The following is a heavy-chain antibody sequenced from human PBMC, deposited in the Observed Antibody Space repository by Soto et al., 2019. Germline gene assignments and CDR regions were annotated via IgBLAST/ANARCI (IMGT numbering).Heavy chain of an antibody. D-gene: IGHD3-3*01. CDR2: INPNSGGT. V-gene: IGHV1-2*02. J-gene: IGHJ6*02. Sequence: GASVKVSCKASGYTFTGYYMHWVRQAPGQGLEWMGWINPNSGGTNYAQKFQGRVTMTRDTSISTAYMELSRLRSDDTAVYYCASTTIFGVAYYYGMDVWGQGTTVTVSS. CDR1: GYTFTGYY. CDR3: ASTTIFGVAYYYGMDV.